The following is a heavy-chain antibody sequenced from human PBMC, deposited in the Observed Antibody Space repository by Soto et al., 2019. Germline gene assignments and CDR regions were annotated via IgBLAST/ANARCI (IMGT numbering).Heavy chain of an antibody. CDR3: ARPPQVTRSYYFNGLDV. Sequence: QVQLVQSGGEVKKPGAAVMVSCKASGYTFTNYGISWVRQAPGQGLEWMGWISTPNSNTAYAQKFQDRVTMTTDTSTSTAYMELRSLRPDDTAVYYCARPPQVTRSYYFNGLDVWGQGTTVTVSS. V-gene: IGHV1-18*01. D-gene: IGHD5-18*01. CDR1: GYTFTNYG. J-gene: IGHJ6*02. CDR2: ISTPNSNT.